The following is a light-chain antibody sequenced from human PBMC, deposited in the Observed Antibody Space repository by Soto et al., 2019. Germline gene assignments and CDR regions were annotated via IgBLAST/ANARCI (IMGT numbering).Light chain of an antibody. CDR1: QSVSSSY. Sequence: EIVLTQSPGTLSLSPGERATLSCRASQSVSSSYLAWYQQKPGQTPRLLIYGASSRDTGIPYRFSGSGSGTDFTLTITRLEPEDFAVYYCQQYGTSPPTFGQGTKVEI. CDR3: QQYGTSPPT. CDR2: GAS. V-gene: IGKV3-20*01. J-gene: IGKJ1*01.